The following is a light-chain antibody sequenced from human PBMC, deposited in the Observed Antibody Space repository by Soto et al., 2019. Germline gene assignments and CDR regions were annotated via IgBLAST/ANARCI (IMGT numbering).Light chain of an antibody. V-gene: IGLV2-14*01. CDR1: SSDVAFYNH. J-gene: IGLJ1*01. CDR2: EVN. Sequence: QSALTQPASVSGSPGQSITISCTGTSSDVAFYNHVSWYQQHPGKAPKLLIYEVNKRPSGVSHRFSGSKSGNTASLTISGLQAEDEADYYCSSFASTHTYVFGTGTQLTVL. CDR3: SSFASTHTYV.